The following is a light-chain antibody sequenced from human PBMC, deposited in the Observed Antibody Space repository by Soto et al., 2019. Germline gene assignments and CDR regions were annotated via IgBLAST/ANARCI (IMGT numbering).Light chain of an antibody. CDR3: QQFYNSPLT. J-gene: IGKJ5*01. Sequence: AIRMTQSPSSFSASTGDRVSITCRATQDIGTYLAWYQQIPGKAPTLLIXXAXTLQTAVPSRFSGSGSGTDFYCTISYLQPEAFRTYYCQQFYNSPLTFAQWT. CDR1: QDIGTY. CDR2: XAX. V-gene: IGKV1-8*01.